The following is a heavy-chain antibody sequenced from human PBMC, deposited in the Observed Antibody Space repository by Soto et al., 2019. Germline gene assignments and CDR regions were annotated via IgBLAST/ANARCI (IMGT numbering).Heavy chain of an antibody. V-gene: IGHV3-23*01. CDR3: AKARRIAVAGYYYYGMDV. D-gene: IGHD6-19*01. CDR2: ISGSGGST. J-gene: IGHJ6*02. CDR1: GFTFSSYA. Sequence: EVQLLESGGGLVQPGGSLRLSCAASGFTFSSYAMSWVRQAPGKGLEWVSAISGSGGSTYYADSVKGRFTISRDNYKNTLYLQMNSLRAEDTAVYYCAKARRIAVAGYYYYGMDVWGQGTTVTVSS.